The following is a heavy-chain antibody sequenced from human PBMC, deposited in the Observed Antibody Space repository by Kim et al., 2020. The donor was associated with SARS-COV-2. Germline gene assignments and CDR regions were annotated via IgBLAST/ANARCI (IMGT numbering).Heavy chain of an antibody. CDR3: ATRRGTTGALDV. D-gene: IGHD2-8*02. Sequence: NYTPSLKSRLTISVDPSKNQFSLKLNSVTAADTAVYYCATRRGTTGALDVWGQGTTVTVSS. V-gene: IGHV4-34*01. J-gene: IGHJ6*02.